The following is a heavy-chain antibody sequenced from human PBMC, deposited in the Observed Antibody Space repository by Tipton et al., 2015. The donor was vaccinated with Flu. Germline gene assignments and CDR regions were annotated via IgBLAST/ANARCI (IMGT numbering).Heavy chain of an antibody. CDR2: IYPSGTT. CDR3: ARLSYYDVDLKNFYFDY. CDR1: GGSINNYY. V-gene: IGHV4-59*05. J-gene: IGHJ4*02. D-gene: IGHD3-10*02. Sequence: TLSLTCSVSGGSINNYYLSWIRQPPGKRLELIGSIYPSGTTYYNPSLKSRVTISVDTSKSQFSLMLRSVTAADTAVYYCARLSYYDVDLKNFYFDYWGQGALVTVSS.